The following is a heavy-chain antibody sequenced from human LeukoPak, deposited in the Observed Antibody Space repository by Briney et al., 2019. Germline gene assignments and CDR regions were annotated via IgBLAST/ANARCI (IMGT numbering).Heavy chain of an antibody. D-gene: IGHD3-9*01. Sequence: GGSLRLSCEGSGFPFGSYVMGWVRQAPGKGLEWIAYINHNAEMIFYPDFVKGRFTISRDNPKKSLYLQMNALRYEDTAIYYCARDHDWAFDLWGQGTLVTVSS. CDR2: INHNAEMI. J-gene: IGHJ4*02. CDR1: GFPFGSYV. V-gene: IGHV3-48*02. CDR3: ARDHDWAFDL.